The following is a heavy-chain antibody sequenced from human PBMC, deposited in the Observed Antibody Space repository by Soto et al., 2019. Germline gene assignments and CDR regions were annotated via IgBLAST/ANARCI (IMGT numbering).Heavy chain of an antibody. J-gene: IGHJ4*02. CDR1: GYTFTGYY. CDR2: INPNSGGT. CDR3: ARAWVVVTAPDY. D-gene: IGHD2-21*02. V-gene: IGHV1-2*02. Sequence: ASVKVSCKASGYTFTGYYMHWVRQAPGQGLEWMGWINPNSGGTKYSQKFQGRVTITRDTSASTAYMELSSLRSEDTAVYYCARAWVVVTAPDYWGQGTLVTVSS.